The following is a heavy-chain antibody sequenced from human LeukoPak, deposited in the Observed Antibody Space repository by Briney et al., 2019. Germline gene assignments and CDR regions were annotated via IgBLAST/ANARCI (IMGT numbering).Heavy chain of an antibody. V-gene: IGHV3-15*01. CDR1: GFSLRDYA. D-gene: IGHD4-17*01. J-gene: IGHJ6*02. CDR2: IKRKSDGGTT. CDR3: SADLGEADGGYHYGLDV. Sequence: PGGSLRLSCAASGFSLRDYAMSWVRQAPGKGLEWVGRIKRKSDGGTTDYAAPVKGRFIISKDDSKNTLSLQMNSLKVEDTAVYYCSADLGEADGGYHYGLDVWGQGTTVTVSS.